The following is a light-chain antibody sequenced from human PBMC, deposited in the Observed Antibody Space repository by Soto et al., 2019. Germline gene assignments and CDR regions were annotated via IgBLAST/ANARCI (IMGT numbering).Light chain of an antibody. CDR2: EGS. CDR3: SSYAGAVV. V-gene: IGLV2-23*01. J-gene: IGLJ2*01. CDR1: SSDVGSYNL. Sequence: QSALTQPASVSGSPGQSITISCTGTSSDVGSYNLVSLYQHRPGKAPKLMIYEGSNRPSGVSKRFSGSKSGNTASLTISGLQAEDEADYYCSSYAGAVVFGGGTKLTVL.